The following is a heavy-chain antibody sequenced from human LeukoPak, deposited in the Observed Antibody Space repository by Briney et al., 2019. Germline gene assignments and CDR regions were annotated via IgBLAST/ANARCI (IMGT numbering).Heavy chain of an antibody. V-gene: IGHV4-31*03. CDR2: IYYSGST. CDR1: GGSFSSGGYY. Sequence: PSETLSLTCTVSGGSFSSGGYYWSWIRQHPGKGLEWIGYIYYSGSTYYTPSLKSRVTISVDTSKNQLSLKLSSVTAADTAVYYCARAVRGYSYGIRYYFDYWGQGTLVTVSS. D-gene: IGHD5-18*01. CDR3: ARAVRGYSYGIRYYFDY. J-gene: IGHJ4*02.